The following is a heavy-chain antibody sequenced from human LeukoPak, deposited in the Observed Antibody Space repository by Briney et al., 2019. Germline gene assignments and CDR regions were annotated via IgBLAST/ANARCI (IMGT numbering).Heavy chain of an antibody. CDR3: ARHVPTLEWFHYYYYTDV. V-gene: IGHV3-30*02. J-gene: IGHJ6*03. Sequence: GGSLRLSCAASGFTFSSYGMHWVRQAPGKGLEWVAFIRYDGSNKYYADSVKGRFTISRDNSKNTLYLQMNSLRAEDTAVYYCARHVPTLEWFHYYYYTDVWGKGTTVTVSS. CDR1: GFTFSSYG. CDR2: IRYDGSNK. D-gene: IGHD3-3*01.